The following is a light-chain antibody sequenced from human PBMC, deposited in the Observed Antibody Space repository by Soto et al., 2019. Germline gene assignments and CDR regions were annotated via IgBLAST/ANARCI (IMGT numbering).Light chain of an antibody. CDR1: STDFVSYNR. CDR2: EGS. V-gene: IGLV2-23*01. J-gene: IGLJ1*01. CDR3: CSYAGRRTYV. Sequence: QSVLTQPPSVSGSPGQSVTISCTGTSTDFVSYNRVSWYQQPPGTAPKLIIYEGSKRPSGVSNRFSASKSGNTASLTISGLQAEDEADYYCCSYAGRRTYVFGAGTKVTVL.